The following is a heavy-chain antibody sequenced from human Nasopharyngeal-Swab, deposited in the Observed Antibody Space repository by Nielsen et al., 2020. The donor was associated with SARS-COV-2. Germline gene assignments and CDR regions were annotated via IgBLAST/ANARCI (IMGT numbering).Heavy chain of an antibody. V-gene: IGHV3-30*14. D-gene: IGHD1-26*01. J-gene: IGHJ4*02. CDR1: GFTFTDYT. CDR2: MSYNGSNR. Sequence: GESLKISCAASGFTFTDYTMHWVRQPPGQGLEWVAIMSYNGSNRYYADSVKGRFTFSRDNSKNTLYLQMTSLRAEDTAVYYCARGSRRVIVGATAYWGQGTLVTVSS. CDR3: ARGSRRVIVGATAY.